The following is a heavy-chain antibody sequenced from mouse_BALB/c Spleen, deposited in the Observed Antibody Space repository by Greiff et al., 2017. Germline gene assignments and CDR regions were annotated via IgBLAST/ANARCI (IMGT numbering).Heavy chain of an antibody. CDR1: GFTFSSYY. Sequence: EVQLVESGGGLVKLGGSLKLSCAASGFTFSSYYMSCVRQTPEKRLELVAAINSNGGSTYYPDTVKGRFTISRDNAKNTLYLQMSSLKSEDTALYYCERHGDGGLAYWGQGTLVTVSA. CDR2: INSNGGST. CDR3: ERHGDGGLAY. D-gene: IGHD3-3*01. V-gene: IGHV5-6-2*01. J-gene: IGHJ3*01.